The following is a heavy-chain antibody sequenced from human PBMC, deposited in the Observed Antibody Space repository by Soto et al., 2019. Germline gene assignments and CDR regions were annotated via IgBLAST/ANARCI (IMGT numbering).Heavy chain of an antibody. Sequence: EVQLLESGGGLVQPGGSLRLSCAGSGFTLSTYGMTWVRQAPGKGLEWVSAITGTGGNTYYVDSVKGRFTSSRDNSKNMLYLQMNSVRVEDTAVYYCARIRGYWYGLDVWGQGTTVPVSS. CDR1: GFTLSTYG. J-gene: IGHJ6*02. CDR2: ITGTGGNT. CDR3: ARIRGYWYGLDV. V-gene: IGHV3-23*01.